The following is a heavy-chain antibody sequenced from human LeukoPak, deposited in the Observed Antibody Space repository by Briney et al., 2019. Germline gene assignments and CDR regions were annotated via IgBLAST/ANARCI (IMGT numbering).Heavy chain of an antibody. D-gene: IGHD4-17*01. CDR2: INSDGSST. V-gene: IGHV3-74*01. CDR3: ARVLLYGDYPFDY. CDR1: GFTFSRYW. J-gene: IGHJ4*02. Sequence: GGSLRLSYAASGFTFSRYWMHWVRQAPGKGLGWVSRINSDGSSTIYADSVKGRFTISRDNAKNTLYLQMNSLRAEDTAVYYCARVLLYGDYPFDYWGQGTLVTVSS.